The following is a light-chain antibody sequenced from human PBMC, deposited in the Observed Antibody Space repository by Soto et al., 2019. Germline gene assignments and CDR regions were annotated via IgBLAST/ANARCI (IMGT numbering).Light chain of an antibody. CDR1: QSILDRSTSKNY. Sequence: DILLTQSPDSRDGSLGERATISCKSSQSILDRSTSKNYLAWYQQKPGQPPKMLISWASTRESGVPDRFRGRVSGTDFTLTIRGLQCEDVAVFFCHQFNTSPHTFGQGTPGPIK. CDR2: WAS. V-gene: IGKV4-1*01. CDR3: HQFNTSPHT. J-gene: IGKJ1*01.